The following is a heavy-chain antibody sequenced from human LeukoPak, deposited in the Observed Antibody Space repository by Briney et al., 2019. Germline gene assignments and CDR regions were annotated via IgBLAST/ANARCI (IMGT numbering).Heavy chain of an antibody. CDR2: ISSSSSYI. CDR1: GLTFSDYW. D-gene: IGHD4-17*01. CDR3: ARDLAYGDDGL. V-gene: IGHV3-21*01. Sequence: PGGSLRLSCAASGLTFSDYWMYWVRQAPGKGLEWVAFISSSSSYIFYADSLKGRFTISRDNAKNSLYLQMNSLRADDTAVYYCARDLAYGDDGLWGQGTLVTVSS. J-gene: IGHJ4*02.